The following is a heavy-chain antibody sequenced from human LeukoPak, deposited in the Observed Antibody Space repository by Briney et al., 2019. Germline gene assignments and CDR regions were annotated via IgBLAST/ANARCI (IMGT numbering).Heavy chain of an antibody. CDR1: GYTFTSYY. CDR3: ARDLSTYYDFWSGFSDLNAFDI. CDR2: INPSGGST. Sequence: ASVKVSCKASGYTFTSYYMHWVRQAPGQGLEWMGIINPSGGSTSYAQKFQGRVTMTRDTSTSTAYMELRSLRSDDTAVYYCARDLSTYYDFWSGFSDLNAFDIWGQGTMVTVSS. J-gene: IGHJ3*02. D-gene: IGHD3-3*01. V-gene: IGHV1-46*01.